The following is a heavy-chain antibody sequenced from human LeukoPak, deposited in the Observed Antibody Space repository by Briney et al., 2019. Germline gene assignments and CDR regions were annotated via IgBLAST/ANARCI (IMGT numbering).Heavy chain of an antibody. V-gene: IGHV3-48*03. J-gene: IGHJ4*02. CDR2: ISSSGSTI. CDR1: GFTFSSYE. D-gene: IGHD3-10*01. Sequence: PGGSLRLSCAASGFTFSSYEMNWVRQAPGKGPEWVSYISSSGSTIYYADSVKGRFTISRDNSKNTLYLQMNSLRAEDTAVYYCAKVGMVRGPYYFDYWGQGTLVTVSS. CDR3: AKVGMVRGPYYFDY.